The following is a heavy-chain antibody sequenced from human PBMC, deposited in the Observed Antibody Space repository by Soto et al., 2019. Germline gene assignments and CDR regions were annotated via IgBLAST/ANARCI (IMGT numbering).Heavy chain of an antibody. CDR2: VSYDGSKK. D-gene: IGHD3-10*01. J-gene: IGHJ5*02. CDR1: GFIFTSYI. Sequence: QVQLVESGGGVVQPRRSLRLSCAASGFIFTSYIVHWVRQAPGKGLEWVASVSYDGSKKHYADSVKGRFSISRDNSKKTAYRQMTSLRTEDTAVYYCARDKGVLFDSKFHTWGQGTLVTVSS. V-gene: IGHV3-30*01. CDR3: ARDKGVLFDSKFHT.